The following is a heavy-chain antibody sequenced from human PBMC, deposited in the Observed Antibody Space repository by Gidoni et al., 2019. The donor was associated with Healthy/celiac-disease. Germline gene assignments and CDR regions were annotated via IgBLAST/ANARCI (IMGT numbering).Heavy chain of an antibody. J-gene: IGHJ3*02. V-gene: IGHV4-39*01. CDR3: ARNCLSGYDLDAFDI. CDR2: IYYSGST. Sequence: QLQLQESGPGLVKPSETLSLTCTVPGGSISSSSYYWGWIRQPPGKGLEWIGRIYYSGSTYYNPSLKSRVTISVDTSKNQFSLKLSSVTAADTAVYYCARNCLSGYDLDAFDIWGQGTMVTVSS. D-gene: IGHD5-12*01. CDR1: GGSISSSSYY.